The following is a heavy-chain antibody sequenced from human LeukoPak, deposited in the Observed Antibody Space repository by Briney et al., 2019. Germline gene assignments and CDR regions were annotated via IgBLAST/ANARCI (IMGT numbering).Heavy chain of an antibody. V-gene: IGHV3-11*04. CDR1: GFTLSTYA. Sequence: GGSLRLSCAASGFTLSTYAMSWIRQAPGKGLEWVSYISSSGSTIYYADSVKGRFTISRDNAKNSLYLQMNSLRAEDAAVYYCARGWSYGYFDYWGQGTLVTVSS. J-gene: IGHJ4*02. D-gene: IGHD1-26*01. CDR2: ISSSGSTI. CDR3: ARGWSYGYFDY.